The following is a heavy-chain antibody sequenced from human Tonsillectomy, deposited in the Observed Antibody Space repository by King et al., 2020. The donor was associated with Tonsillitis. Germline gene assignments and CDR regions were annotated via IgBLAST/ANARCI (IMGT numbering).Heavy chain of an antibody. CDR1: GGSISSYY. CDR3: ARDSARYPSLNYNWFDP. Sequence: QLQESGPGLVKPSETLSLTCTVSGGSISSYYWSWIRQPPGKGLEWIGYIYYSGSTNYNPSLKSRVTISVDTSKNQFSLKLSSLTAADTAVYYCARDSARYPSLNYNWFDPWGQGTLVTVSS. J-gene: IGHJ5*02. D-gene: IGHD1-1*01. V-gene: IGHV4-59*01. CDR2: IYYSGST.